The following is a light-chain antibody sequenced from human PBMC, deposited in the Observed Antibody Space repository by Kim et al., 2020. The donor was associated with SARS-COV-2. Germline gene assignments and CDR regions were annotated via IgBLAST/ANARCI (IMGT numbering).Light chain of an antibody. CDR3: QKYNSAPLWT. V-gene: IGKV1-27*01. CDR2: AAS. CDR1: QGIRKY. J-gene: IGKJ1*01. Sequence: SQGDRVTITCLASQGIRKYLAWYQQKRGKVTKLRIYAASILQSGVPSRFSGRGSGTDFTLTISSLQPEDVATYYCQKYNSAPLWTFGQGTKVDIK.